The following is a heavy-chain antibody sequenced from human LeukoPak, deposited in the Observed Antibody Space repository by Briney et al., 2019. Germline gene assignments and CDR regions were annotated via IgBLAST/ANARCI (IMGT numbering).Heavy chain of an antibody. J-gene: IGHJ4*02. V-gene: IGHV3-23*01. Sequence: GGSLRLSCAASGLTFSSYAMSWVRQAPGKGLEWVSAISGSGGSTYYADSVKGRFTISRDNSKNTLYLQMNSLRAEDTAVYYCAKTYDILTEIDYWGQGTLVTVSS. CDR1: GLTFSSYA. D-gene: IGHD3-9*01. CDR3: AKTYDILTEIDY. CDR2: ISGSGGST.